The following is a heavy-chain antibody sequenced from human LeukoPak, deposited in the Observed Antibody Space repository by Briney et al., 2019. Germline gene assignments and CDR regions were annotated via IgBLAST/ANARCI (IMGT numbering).Heavy chain of an antibody. CDR2: ISGSGGST. Sequence: ETLSLTCTVSGVSISGNYWSWVRQAPGKGLEWVSAISGSGGSTYYADSVKGRFTISRDNSKNTLYLQMNSLRAEDTAVYYCAKMREAGIFDYWGQGTLVTVSS. CDR3: AKMREAGIFDY. CDR1: GVSISGNY. V-gene: IGHV3-23*01. D-gene: IGHD1-1*01. J-gene: IGHJ4*02.